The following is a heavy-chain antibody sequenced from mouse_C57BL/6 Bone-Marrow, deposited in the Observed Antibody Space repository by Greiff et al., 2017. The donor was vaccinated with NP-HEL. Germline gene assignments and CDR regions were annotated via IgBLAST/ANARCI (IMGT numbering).Heavy chain of an antibody. CDR3: ARWYGSSSAWFAY. CDR1: GYTFTSYG. Sequence: VKLVESGAELARPGASVKLSCKASGYTFTSYGISWVKQRTGQGLEWIGEIYPRSGNTYYNEKFKGKATLTADKSSSTAYMELRSLTSEDSAVYFCARWYGSSSAWFAYWGQGTLVTVSA. CDR2: IYPRSGNT. V-gene: IGHV1-81*01. J-gene: IGHJ3*01. D-gene: IGHD1-1*01.